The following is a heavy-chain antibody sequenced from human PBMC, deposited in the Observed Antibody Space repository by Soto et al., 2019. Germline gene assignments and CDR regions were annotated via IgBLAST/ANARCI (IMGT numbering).Heavy chain of an antibody. D-gene: IGHD6-19*01. CDR1: GFTFSSYA. J-gene: IGHJ6*02. V-gene: IGHV3-30*04. CDR3: AKDITVAGSRWGYYYYYGLDV. Sequence: QVQLVESGGGVVQPGRSLRLSCAASGFTFSSYAMHWVRQAPGKGLEWVAVISYDGSNKYYADSVKGRLTISRDNSKNTLYLQMNSLRAEDTAVYYCAKDITVAGSRWGYYYYYGLDVWGQGTTVTVSS. CDR2: ISYDGSNK.